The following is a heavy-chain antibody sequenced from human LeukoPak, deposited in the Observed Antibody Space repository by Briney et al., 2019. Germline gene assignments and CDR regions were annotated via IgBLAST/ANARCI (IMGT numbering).Heavy chain of an antibody. CDR2: INHSGST. J-gene: IGHJ4*02. V-gene: IGHV4-34*01. D-gene: IGHD4-17*01. Sequence: SETLSLTCAVYGGSFSGYYWSWIRQPPGKGLEWIGEINHSGSTNYNPSLKSRVTISVDTSKNQFSLKLSSVTAADTAVYYCASYQGYGDYAYFDYWGQGTLVTVSS. CDR3: ASYQGYGDYAYFDY. CDR1: GGSFSGYY.